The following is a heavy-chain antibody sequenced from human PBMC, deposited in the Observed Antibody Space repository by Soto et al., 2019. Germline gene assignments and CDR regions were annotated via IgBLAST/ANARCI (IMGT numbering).Heavy chain of an antibody. CDR2: IIPIPGTA. V-gene: IGHV1-69*01. CDR1: GVTFGSYA. Sequence: QVQLVQSGAEVKKPGASVKVSCKASGVTFGSYAISWVRQAPGQGLEWMGGIIPIPGTANYAKKFQGRVTIAADESTSTAYMELSSLRSEHTAVYYCARSQGSSTSLETSYYYYYGMDVWGQGTTVTVSS. D-gene: IGHD2-2*01. CDR3: ARSQGSSTSLETSYYYYYGMDV. J-gene: IGHJ6*02.